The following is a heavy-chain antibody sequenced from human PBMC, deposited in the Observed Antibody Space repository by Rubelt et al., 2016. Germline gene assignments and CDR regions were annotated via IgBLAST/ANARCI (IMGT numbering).Heavy chain of an antibody. V-gene: IGHV3-30*02. CDR1: GFTFSSYG. CDR3: AKGGNVVVTARLYYFDY. CDR2: IRYDGSNK. Sequence: QVQLVESGGGVVQPGGSLRLSCAASGFTFSSYGMHWVRQAPGKGLEWVAFIRYDGSNKYYADSVKGRFTISRDNSKNTLYLQMNSLRAEDTAVYYCAKGGNVVVTARLYYFDYWGQGTLGTVSS. J-gene: IGHJ4*02. D-gene: IGHD2-21*02.